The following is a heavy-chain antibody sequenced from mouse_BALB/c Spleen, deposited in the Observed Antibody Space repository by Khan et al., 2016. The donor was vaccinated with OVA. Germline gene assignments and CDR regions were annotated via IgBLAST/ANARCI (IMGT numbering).Heavy chain of an antibody. CDR3: ARGTFDY. CDR2: IDPFNGGT. V-gene: IGHV1S135*01. CDR1: GYSFTSYY. Sequence: VQLKQSGPELMRPGSSVNISCKASGYSFTSYYIHWVKQSHGKSLEWIGYIDPFNGGTDYNQKFKGKATLTVDTSSNTAYMHLSSLTSEDSAVYYWARGTFDYWGQGTLVTVS. J-gene: IGHJ3*01. D-gene: IGHD3-3*01.